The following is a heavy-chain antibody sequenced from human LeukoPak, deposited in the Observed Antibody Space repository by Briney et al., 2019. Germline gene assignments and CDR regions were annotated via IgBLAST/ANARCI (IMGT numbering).Heavy chain of an antibody. CDR2: ISDTGATT. V-gene: IGHV3-23*01. J-gene: IGHJ4*02. CDR1: GFTFSSYA. D-gene: IGHD2-8*01. Sequence: GGSLSLSCAGSGFTFSSYALSWVRQAPGKGLEWVSAISDTGATTYDADSVKGRFTISRDNSRSTLYLQMNSLRAEDTALYYCAKDTSIGRYCTNGVCSPCDYGGQGTLVTVSS. CDR3: AKDTSIGRYCTNGVCSPCDY.